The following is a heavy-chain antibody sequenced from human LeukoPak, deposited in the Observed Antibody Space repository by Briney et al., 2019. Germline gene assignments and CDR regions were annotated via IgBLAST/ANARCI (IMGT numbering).Heavy chain of an antibody. CDR2: ISAYNGDT. CDR1: GYTFSSFG. CDR3: ARGGGYCSGGSCYEFDY. Sequence: ASVKVSCKASGYTFSSFGISWVRQAPGQGLEWMGWISAYNGDTNYAQKLQGRVTMTTDTSTSTAYMELRSLRSDDTAVYYCARGGGYCSGGSCYEFDYWGRGTLVTVSS. J-gene: IGHJ4*02. V-gene: IGHV1-18*01. D-gene: IGHD2-15*01.